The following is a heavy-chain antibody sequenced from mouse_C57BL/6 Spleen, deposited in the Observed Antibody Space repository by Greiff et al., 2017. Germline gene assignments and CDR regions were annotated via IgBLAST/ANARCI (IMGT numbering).Heavy chain of an antibody. CDR3: ARGELGFDY. D-gene: IGHD4-1*01. CDR2: INYDGSST. J-gene: IGHJ2*01. CDR1: GFTFSDYY. Sequence: EVMLVESEGGLVQPGSSMKLSCTASGFTFSDYYMAWVRQVPEKGLEWVANINYDGSSTYYLDSLKSRFIISRDNAKNILYLQRSSLKSEDTATYYCARGELGFDYWGQGTTLTVSS. V-gene: IGHV5-16*01.